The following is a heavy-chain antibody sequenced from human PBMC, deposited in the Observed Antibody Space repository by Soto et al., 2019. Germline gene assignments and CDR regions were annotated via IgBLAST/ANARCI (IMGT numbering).Heavy chain of an antibody. V-gene: IGHV4-39*01. CDR2: IYYSGTP. Sequence: PSETLSLTCTVSGGSISSSSDYWGWIRQPPGKGLEWIGSIYYSGTPYYNPSLKSRVTISVDTSKNQFSLKLSSVTAADTAVYYCARQVTWIRNGNNDYWGQGTLVTVSS. D-gene: IGHD5-18*01. CDR3: ARQVTWIRNGNNDY. J-gene: IGHJ4*02. CDR1: GGSISSSSDY.